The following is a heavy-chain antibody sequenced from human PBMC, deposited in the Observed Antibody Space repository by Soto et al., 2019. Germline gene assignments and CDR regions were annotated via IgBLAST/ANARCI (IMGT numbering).Heavy chain of an antibody. CDR1: AGTFSSYA. V-gene: IGHV1-69*01. CDR3: ARETYDILTDYFNRDSDY. Sequence: QVQLVQSGAEVKKPGSSVKVSRKASAGTFSSYAISWVRQAPGQGLEWMGGIIPIFGTANYAQKFQGRVTITADESTSTAYMELSSLRSEDTAVYYCARETYDILTDYFNRDSDYWGQGTLVTVSS. CDR2: IIPIFGTA. J-gene: IGHJ4*02. D-gene: IGHD3-9*01.